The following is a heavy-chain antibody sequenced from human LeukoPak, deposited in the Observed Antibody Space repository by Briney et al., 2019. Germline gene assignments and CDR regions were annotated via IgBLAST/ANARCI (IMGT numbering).Heavy chain of an antibody. V-gene: IGHV4-59*01. CDR3: AKSRDTFDT. J-gene: IGHJ3*02. Sequence: SETLSLTCTVSGASIRSYYWSWIRQPPGKGLEWIGHIYYSGTTNYNPSLKSRVTISVDTSKNQFSLNLNSVTAADTAVYYCAKSRDTFDTWGQGTMVTVSS. CDR2: IYYSGTT. CDR1: GASIRSYY.